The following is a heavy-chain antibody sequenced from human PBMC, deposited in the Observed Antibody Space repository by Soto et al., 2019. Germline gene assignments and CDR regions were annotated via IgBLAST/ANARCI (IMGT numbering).Heavy chain of an antibody. J-gene: IGHJ6*02. V-gene: IGHV4-61*03. D-gene: IGHD7-27*01. CDR1: GDSVTSGSYY. CDR3: AREWGLLPYYVMNV. CDR2: ISYTGRT. Sequence: SETLSLTCIVSGDSVTSGSYYWTGRRQPPGKGLEWIGYISYTGRTKYNPSLQSRVTISVDTSKNDFSLNLSSVTAADTAVYFCAREWGLLPYYVMNVWGHGTAVTVSS.